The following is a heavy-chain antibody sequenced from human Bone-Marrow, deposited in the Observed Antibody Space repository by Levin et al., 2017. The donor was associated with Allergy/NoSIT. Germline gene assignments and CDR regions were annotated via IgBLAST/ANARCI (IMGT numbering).Heavy chain of an antibody. CDR1: GGSITTYY. D-gene: IGHD3-22*01. V-gene: IGHV4-59*01. CDR3: ARLEYDSSGYWSDAFDI. Sequence: HSQTLSLTCTVSGGSITTYYWSWIRRPPGKGLEWIGYIYHSGYTNYNPSLRSRVTLSADTSKNHFSLKLRSVTAADTAVYYCARLEYDSSGYWSDAFDIWGQGTMVTVSS. CDR2: IYHSGYT. J-gene: IGHJ3*02.